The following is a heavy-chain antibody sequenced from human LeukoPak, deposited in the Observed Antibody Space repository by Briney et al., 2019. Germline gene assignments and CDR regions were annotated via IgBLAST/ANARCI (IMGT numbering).Heavy chain of an antibody. CDR1: GGSFSGYY. Sequence: SETLSLTCAVYGGSFSGYYWSWIRQPPGKGLEWIGEINHSGSTNYNPSLRSRVTISVDTSKNQFSLKLSSVTAADTAVYYCARSRYYYGSGSYSGNNWFDPWGQGTLVTVSS. CDR3: ARSRYYYGSGSYSGNNWFDP. V-gene: IGHV4-34*01. CDR2: INHSGST. D-gene: IGHD3-10*01. J-gene: IGHJ5*02.